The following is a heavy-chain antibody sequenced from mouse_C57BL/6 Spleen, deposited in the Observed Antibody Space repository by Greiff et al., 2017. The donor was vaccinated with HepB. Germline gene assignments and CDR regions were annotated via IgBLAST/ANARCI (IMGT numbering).Heavy chain of an antibody. V-gene: IGHV1-26*01. J-gene: IGHJ3*01. CDR1: GYTFTDYY. CDR3: ARGGGEFAY. CDR2: INPNNGGT. Sequence: VQLKESGPELVKPGASVKISCKASGYTFTDYYMNWVKQSHGKSLEWIGDINPNNGGTSYNQKFKGKATLTVDKSSRTAYMELRSLTSEDSAVYYCARGGGEFAYWGQGTLVTVSA.